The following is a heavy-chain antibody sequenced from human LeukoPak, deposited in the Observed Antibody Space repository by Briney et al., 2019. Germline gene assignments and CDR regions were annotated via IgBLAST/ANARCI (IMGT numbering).Heavy chain of an antibody. V-gene: IGHV4-59*01. J-gene: IGHJ4*02. CDR2: IYFSGST. CDR1: GGFFNTFY. CDR3: ARGPNTADY. D-gene: IGHD2-21*02. Sequence: PSETLSLTCTVSGGFFNTFYWSWIRQSPGKGLEWLGFIYFSGSTNYNPSLKSRVTISLDTDNNQFSLQLRSVTAGDTAVYFCARGPNTADYWGQGILVTVSS.